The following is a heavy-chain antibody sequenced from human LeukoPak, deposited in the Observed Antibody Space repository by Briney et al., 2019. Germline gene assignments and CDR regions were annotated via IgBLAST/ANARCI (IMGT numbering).Heavy chain of an antibody. CDR2: TSAYNGNT. Sequence: ASVKASCKASGYTFTSYGISWVRQAPGQGLEWRGWTSAYNGNTNYAQKLQGRVTMTTDTSTSPAYMELRSLRSDDTAVYYCARDPPEHSNYWFDPWGQGTLVTVSS. J-gene: IGHJ5*02. CDR1: GYTFTSYG. CDR3: ARDPPEHSNYWFDP. V-gene: IGHV1-18*01. D-gene: IGHD4-11*01.